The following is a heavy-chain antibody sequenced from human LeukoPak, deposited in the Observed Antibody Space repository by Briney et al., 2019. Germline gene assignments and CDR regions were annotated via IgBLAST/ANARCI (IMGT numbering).Heavy chain of an antibody. CDR1: GFTFSSYS. D-gene: IGHD3-10*01. J-gene: IGHJ4*02. CDR3: ARSHYYGSGIKNLDYDH. V-gene: IGHV3-21*01. CDR2: ISSSSSYI. Sequence: GGSLRLSCAASGFTFSSYSMNWVRQAPGKGLEWVSSISSSSSYIYYADSVKGRFTISRDNAKNTLYLHMNSLRAEDTAVYYCARSHYYGSGIKNLDYDHWGQGTLVTVSS.